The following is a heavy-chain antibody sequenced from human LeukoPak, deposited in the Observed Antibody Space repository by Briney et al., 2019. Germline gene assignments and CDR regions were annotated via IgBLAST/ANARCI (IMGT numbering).Heavy chain of an antibody. D-gene: IGHD3-10*01. V-gene: IGHV3-48*01. CDR1: GFTFSSYS. Sequence: GGSLRLSCAASGFTFSSYSMNWVRQAPGKGPEWVSYISSSSSTIYYADSVKGRFTISRDNAKNSLYLQMNSLRAEDTAVYYCARDRVYYGDWGQGTLVTVSS. J-gene: IGHJ1*01. CDR3: ARDRVYYGD. CDR2: ISSSSSTI.